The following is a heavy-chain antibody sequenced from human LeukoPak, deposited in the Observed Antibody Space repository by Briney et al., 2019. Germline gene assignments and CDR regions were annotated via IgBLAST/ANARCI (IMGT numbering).Heavy chain of an antibody. CDR3: ARGARYFDWLLGYYFDY. CDR2: IYPGDSDT. D-gene: IGHD3-9*01. CDR1: GYSFSSYW. J-gene: IGHJ4*02. Sequence: GESLKISCKGSGYSFSSYWIGWVRQMPGKGLGWMGIIYPGDSDTRYSPSFQGQVTISADKSISTAYLQWSSLKASDTAMYYCARGARYFDWLLGYYFDYWGQGTLVTVSS. V-gene: IGHV5-51*01.